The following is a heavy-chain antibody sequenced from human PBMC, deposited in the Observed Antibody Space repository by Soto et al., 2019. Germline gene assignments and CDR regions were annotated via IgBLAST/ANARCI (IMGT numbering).Heavy chain of an antibody. V-gene: IGHV4-59*01. CDR1: GGSISGSY. D-gene: IGHD2-15*01. Sequence: SETLSLTCSVSGGSISGSYWSWIRKSPGKGMEWLGYVYYTGSTNYSPSLRSRVSISVDTSKNEFSLRLSSVTPANTSVYCSAGCLALPIAYIDYLGQGTQVAVSS. J-gene: IGHJ4*02. CDR3: AGCLALPIAYIDY. CDR2: VYYTGST.